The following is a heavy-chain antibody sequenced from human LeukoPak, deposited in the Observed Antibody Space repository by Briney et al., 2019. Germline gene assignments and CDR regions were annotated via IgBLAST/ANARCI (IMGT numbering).Heavy chain of an antibody. Sequence: GRSLRLSCAASGFTFDDYAMHWVRQAPGKGLEWVSGISWNSGSIGHADSVKGRFTISRDNAKNSLYLQMNSLRAEDMALYYCAKANYYDSSGYFDYWGQGTLVTVSS. CDR2: ISWNSGSI. D-gene: IGHD3-22*01. V-gene: IGHV3-9*03. CDR3: AKANYYDSSGYFDY. J-gene: IGHJ4*02. CDR1: GFTFDDYA.